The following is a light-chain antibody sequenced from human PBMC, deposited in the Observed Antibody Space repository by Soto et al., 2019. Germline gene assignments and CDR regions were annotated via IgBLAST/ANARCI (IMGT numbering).Light chain of an antibody. J-gene: IGKJ5*01. Sequence: EIVMTQSPVTLSVSPGERVTLSCRASQSVSNNLAWYQQKSGQAPRLLIYGASTRVTGIPARFSGSGSGTEFTLTISSLQSEDFTIYYCQKYNNWPPVTFGQGTRLHIK. CDR1: QSVSNN. V-gene: IGKV3-15*01. CDR2: GAS. CDR3: QKYNNWPPVT.